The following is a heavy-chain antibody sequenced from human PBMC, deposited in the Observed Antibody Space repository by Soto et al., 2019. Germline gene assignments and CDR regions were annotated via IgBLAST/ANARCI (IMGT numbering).Heavy chain of an antibody. Sequence: EVQLLESGGGLVQPGGSLRLFCTVSGFTFSSSAMTWVRQAPGKGLEWVSVISGSGGSTYYADSVKGRFTISRDNSKNTLYLQMDSLRADDTAVYYCVITMGVPPPYSLDFWGQGTLVTVSS. CDR1: GFTFSSSA. CDR3: VITMGVPPPYSLDF. V-gene: IGHV3-23*01. CDR2: ISGSGGST. J-gene: IGHJ4*02. D-gene: IGHD1-26*01.